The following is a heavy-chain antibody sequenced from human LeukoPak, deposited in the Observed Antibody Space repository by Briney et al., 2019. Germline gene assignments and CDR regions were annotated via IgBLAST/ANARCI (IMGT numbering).Heavy chain of an antibody. CDR1: EFTFSNYA. CDR2: ISGSGGTT. Sequence: GGSLRLSCAASEFTFSNYAMSWVRQAPGKGLEWVSVISGSGGTTYSADSVKGRFTISRDNSKNTLYLQMNSLRAEDTAAYYCAKVTYYYDSSGYYADAFDIWGQGTMVTVSS. D-gene: IGHD3-22*01. J-gene: IGHJ3*02. V-gene: IGHV3-23*01. CDR3: AKVTYYYDSSGYYADAFDI.